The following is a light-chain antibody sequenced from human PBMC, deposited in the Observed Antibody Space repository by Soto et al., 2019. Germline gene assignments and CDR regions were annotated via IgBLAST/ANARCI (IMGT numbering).Light chain of an antibody. CDR1: QDISNY. CDR2: SAS. J-gene: IGKJ5*01. V-gene: IGKV1-39*01. CDR3: QQSYSTPIT. Sequence: DIQMTQSPSSLTASVGDRVTIPCRASQDISNYLNWYQQKPGKAPHLLIFSASNLQSGVPSRFSGSGSGTDFTLTISGLPPEDVATYYCQQSYSTPITFGQGTRLEIK.